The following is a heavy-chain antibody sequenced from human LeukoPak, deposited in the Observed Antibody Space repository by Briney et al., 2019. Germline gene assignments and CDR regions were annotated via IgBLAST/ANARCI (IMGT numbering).Heavy chain of an antibody. J-gene: IGHJ3*02. Sequence: SETLSLTCAVYGGSFSGYSWSWIRQPPGKGLEWIGEINHSGSTNYNPSLKSRVTISVDTSKNQFSLKLSSVTAADTAVYYCARLVVYSSSWGGDAFDIWGQGTMVTVSS. CDR1: GGSFSGYS. V-gene: IGHV4-34*01. CDR2: INHSGST. CDR3: ARLVVYSSSWGGDAFDI. D-gene: IGHD6-13*01.